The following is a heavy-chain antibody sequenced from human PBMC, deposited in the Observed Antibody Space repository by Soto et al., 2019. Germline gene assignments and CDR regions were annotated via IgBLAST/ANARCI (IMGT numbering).Heavy chain of an antibody. Sequence: PGGSLRLPCAASGFTLSNYWMSWVRQAPGKGLEWVANIKQDGSAKYYVDSVKGRFTISRDNAKNSLYLQVSSLRAEDTAVYYCARDRRRSSSPDLDYWGLGPLVTAPQ. D-gene: IGHD6-6*01. CDR1: GFTLSNYW. CDR3: ARDRRRSSSPDLDY. J-gene: IGHJ4*02. V-gene: IGHV3-7*01. CDR2: IKQDGSAK.